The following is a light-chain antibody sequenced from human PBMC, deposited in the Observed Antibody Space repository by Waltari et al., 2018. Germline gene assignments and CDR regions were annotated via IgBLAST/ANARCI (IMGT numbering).Light chain of an antibody. CDR2: EVT. Sequence: QSALTQPASVSGSPGQSITISCTGTSSDVGDYNYVSWYQQYPGKAPKLMIFEVTNRPSGVSDSFSGSKSGNTASLSISGLQADDEAVYYCSSYTSHDTLRWVFGGGTKLTVL. CDR1: SSDVGDYNY. V-gene: IGLV2-14*03. J-gene: IGLJ3*02. CDR3: SSYTSHDTLRWV.